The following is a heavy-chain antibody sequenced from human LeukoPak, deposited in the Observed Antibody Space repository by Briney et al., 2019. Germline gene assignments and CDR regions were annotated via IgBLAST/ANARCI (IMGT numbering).Heavy chain of an antibody. Sequence: SEALSLTCTVSGGSISSYYWSWIRQPPGKGLEWIGYIYYSGSTNYNPSLKSRVTISVDTSKNQFSLKLSSVTAADTAVYYCARLTTVVMVFDYWGQGTLVTVSS. CDR3: ARLTTVVMVFDY. J-gene: IGHJ4*02. CDR2: IYYSGST. V-gene: IGHV4-59*08. CDR1: GGSISSYY. D-gene: IGHD4-23*01.